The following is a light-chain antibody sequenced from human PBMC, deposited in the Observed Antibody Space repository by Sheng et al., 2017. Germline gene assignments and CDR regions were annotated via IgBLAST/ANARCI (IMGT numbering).Light chain of an antibody. CDR1: RSVDSSY. CDR3: QQYNNWPPYS. V-gene: IGKV3D-15*01. J-gene: IGKJ2*03. Sequence: EIVMRQFPATLSASPGERATLSCGASRSVDSSYLAWYQQKPGLAPRLLIYDASNRAAGIPARFSGSGSGTEFTLTITSLQSEDSAVYYCQQYNNWPPYSFGQGTKLEIK. CDR2: DAS.